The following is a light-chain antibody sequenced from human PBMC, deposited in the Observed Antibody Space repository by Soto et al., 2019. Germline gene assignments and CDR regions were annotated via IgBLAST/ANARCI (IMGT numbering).Light chain of an antibody. J-gene: IGKJ1*01. CDR2: GAS. CDR3: QQYGISLLT. CDR1: QSVSSSY. V-gene: IGKV3-20*01. Sequence: EIVLTQSPGTLSLSPGERATLSCRASQSVSSSYLAWYQQKPGQAPRLLIYGASSRATGIPDRFSGSGSGTDFTLTISRLEPEDFAVYYCQQYGISLLTFGQGTKVEIK.